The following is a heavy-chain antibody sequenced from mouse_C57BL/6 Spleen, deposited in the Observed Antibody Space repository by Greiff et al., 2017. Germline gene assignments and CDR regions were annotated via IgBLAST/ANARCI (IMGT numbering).Heavy chain of an antibody. CDR2: INPNNGGT. J-gene: IGHJ3*01. CDR1: GYTFTDYN. Sequence: VQLQQSGPELVKPWASVKIPCKASGYTFTDYNMDWVQQSHGKSLEWIGDINPNNGGTIYNQKFKGKATLTVDKSASTAYMEVRGLTAEDTAVYYRARGRVTAPFAYWGQGTRVTVSA. D-gene: IGHD2-2*01. V-gene: IGHV1-18*01. CDR3: ARGRVTAPFAY.